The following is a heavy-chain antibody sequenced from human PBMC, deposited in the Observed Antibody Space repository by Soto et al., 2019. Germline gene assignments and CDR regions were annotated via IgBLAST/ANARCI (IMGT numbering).Heavy chain of an antibody. D-gene: IGHD6-13*01. Sequence: NPSETLSLTCTVSGGSISSSSYYWGWIRQPPGKGLEWIGSIYYSGSTYYNPSLKSRVTISVDTSKKQFSLKLSSVTAADTALYYCARLIVSRIAAAGTGAFDIWGQGTMVTVSS. CDR1: GGSISSSSYY. V-gene: IGHV4-39*01. CDR3: ARLIVSRIAAAGTGAFDI. J-gene: IGHJ3*02. CDR2: IYYSGST.